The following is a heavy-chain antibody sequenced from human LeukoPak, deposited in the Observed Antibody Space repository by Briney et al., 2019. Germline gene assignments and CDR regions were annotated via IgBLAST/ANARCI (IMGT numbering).Heavy chain of an antibody. Sequence: GGSLRLSCAASGFTFSSFGMSWVRQAPGKGLEWVSATSARGGSTYYADSVKGRFTISRDNSNNTLYLQMNSLRAEDTAVYYCAKDLSSGYYDAFDIWGQGTMVTVSS. CDR3: AKDLSSGYYDAFDI. V-gene: IGHV3-23*01. CDR1: GFTFSSFG. CDR2: TSARGGST. J-gene: IGHJ3*02. D-gene: IGHD3-22*01.